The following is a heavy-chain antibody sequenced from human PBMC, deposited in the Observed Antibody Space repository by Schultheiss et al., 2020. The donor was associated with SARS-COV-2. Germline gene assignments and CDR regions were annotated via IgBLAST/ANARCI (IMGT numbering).Heavy chain of an antibody. CDR2: IYHSGST. J-gene: IGHJ5*02. CDR3: ARDRAVANNNWFDP. V-gene: IGHV4-34*01. D-gene: IGHD6-19*01. CDR1: GGSFSGYY. Sequence: SETLSLTCAVYGGSFSGYYWSWIRQPPGKGLEWIGEIYHSGSTNYNPSLKSRVTISVDTSKNQFSLKLSSVTAADTAVYYCARDRAVANNNWFDPWGQGTLVTVSS.